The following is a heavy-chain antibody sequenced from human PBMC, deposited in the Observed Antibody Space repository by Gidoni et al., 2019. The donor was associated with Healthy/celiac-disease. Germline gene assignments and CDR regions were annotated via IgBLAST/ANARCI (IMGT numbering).Heavy chain of an antibody. CDR1: GGSISSYY. J-gene: IGHJ4*02. CDR2: IYYSGST. V-gene: IGHV4-59*01. CDR3: ARDSPDYGSDY. D-gene: IGHD4-17*01. Sequence: QLQLQESGQGLAMPAETLSLTCTASGGSISSYYWSWIRQPPGKGLEWIGYIYYSGSTNYNPSLKSRVTISVDTSKNQFSLKLSSVTAADTAVYYCARDSPDYGSDYWGQGTLVTVSS.